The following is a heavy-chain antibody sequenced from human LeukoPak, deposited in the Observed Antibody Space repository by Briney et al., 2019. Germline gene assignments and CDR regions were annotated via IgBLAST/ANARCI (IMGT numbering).Heavy chain of an antibody. V-gene: IGHV3-15*01. CDR2: IKIKTGGGTT. CDR3: TTDFLKLWSSDY. CDR1: GFTFSNAW. J-gene: IGHJ4*02. D-gene: IGHD3-10*01. Sequence: GGSLRLSCAPSGFTFSNAWMSWVSHAPGKGLEWVGRIKIKTGGGTTDYAAPVKGRFTISRDDSKNTLYLQMNSLKTEDTAVYYCTTDFLKLWSSDYWGQGTLVTVSS.